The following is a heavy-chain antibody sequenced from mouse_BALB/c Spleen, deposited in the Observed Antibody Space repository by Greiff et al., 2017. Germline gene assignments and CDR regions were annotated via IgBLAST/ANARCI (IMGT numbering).Heavy chain of an antibody. CDR2: ISYSGST. D-gene: IGHD1-2*01. Sequence: EVQLKESGPSLVKPSQTLSLTCSVTGDSITSGYWNWIRKFPGNKLEYMGYISYSGSTYYNPSLKSRISITRDTSKNQYYLQLNSVTTEDTATYYCARPIHYYGSAWFAYWGQGTLVTVSA. V-gene: IGHV3-8*02. J-gene: IGHJ3*01. CDR1: GDSITSGY. CDR3: ARPIHYYGSAWFAY.